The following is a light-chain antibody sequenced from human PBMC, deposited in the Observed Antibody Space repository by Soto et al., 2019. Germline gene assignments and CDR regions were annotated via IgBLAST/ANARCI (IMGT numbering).Light chain of an antibody. CDR1: QSISGY. CDR3: QQSLSTLLT. J-gene: IGKJ4*01. Sequence: DIQMTQSPSSLSASVGDRVTITCRASQSISGYLNWYQQKPGKAPKVLISGASTLHNGVPSRFSGRGSGTDFTLTISNLQPEDVATYYCQQSLSTLLTFGGGTKVDIK. V-gene: IGKV1-39*01. CDR2: GAS.